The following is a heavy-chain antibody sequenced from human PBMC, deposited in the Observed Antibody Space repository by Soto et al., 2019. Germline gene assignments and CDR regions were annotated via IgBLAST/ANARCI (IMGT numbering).Heavy chain of an antibody. V-gene: IGHV4-31*03. D-gene: IGHD3-10*01. J-gene: IGHJ2*01. Sequence: QVQLQESGPGLVKPSQTLSLTCTVSGGSISSGGYYWSWIRQHPGKGLEWIGYIYYSGSTYYNPSLQSRVTISVDTSKHQFSLKLSSVTAADTAVYYCARDSGEMVRGVIDWYFDLWGRGTLVTVSS. CDR1: GGSISSGGYY. CDR3: ARDSGEMVRGVIDWYFDL. CDR2: IYYSGST.